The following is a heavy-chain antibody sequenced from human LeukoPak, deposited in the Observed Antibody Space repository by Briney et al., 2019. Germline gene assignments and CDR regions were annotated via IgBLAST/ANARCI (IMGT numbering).Heavy chain of an antibody. CDR3: ARDRTTVTIFDY. CDR1: GYTFRNYY. V-gene: IGHV1-2*02. D-gene: IGHD4-17*01. CDR2: INPNSGVT. Sequence: GASVKVSCKASGYTFRNYYIHWVRQAPGQGLEWLACINPNSGVTNYAQNLQGRATMTTDTSINTAYMELNRLRSDDTAVYFCARDRTTVTIFDYWGQGTLVTVSS. J-gene: IGHJ4*02.